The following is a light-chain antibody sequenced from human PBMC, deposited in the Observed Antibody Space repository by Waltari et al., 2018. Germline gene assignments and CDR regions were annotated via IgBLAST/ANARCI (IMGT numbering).Light chain of an antibody. CDR2: SNN. CDR3: ASWDDSLNGVV. Sequence: QSVLTQPPSASGTPRQGVTISCSGSSSNIGSNAVNWYQQLPGTAPKLFVYSNNHRPSGVPDRFSGSKSGTSAALAISGLQSEDEADYYCASWDDSLNGVVFGGGTKLTVL. CDR1: SSNIGSNA. J-gene: IGLJ2*01. V-gene: IGLV1-44*01.